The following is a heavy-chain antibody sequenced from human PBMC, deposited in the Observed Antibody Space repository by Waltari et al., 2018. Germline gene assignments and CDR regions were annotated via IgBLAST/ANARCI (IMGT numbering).Heavy chain of an antibody. V-gene: IGHV3-23*01. J-gene: IGHJ4*02. CDR3: ARHLYSIDYLELGN. CDR2: ISDSGVIT. D-gene: IGHD3-22*01. Sequence: EVHLLESGGGLAQPGGSLRLSRAASGFNFISYARSWVRQAPGKGLEWVSGISDSGVITKYADSVKGRFTVSRDNSKNTVFLQLNSLRAEDTAIYYCARHLYSIDYLELGNWGQGTLVTVSS. CDR1: GFNFISYA.